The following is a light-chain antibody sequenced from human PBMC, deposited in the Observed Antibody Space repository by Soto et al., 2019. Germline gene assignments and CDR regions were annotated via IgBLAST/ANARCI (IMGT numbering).Light chain of an antibody. V-gene: IGKV3-20*01. CDR1: QIFNNNY. Sequence: IVLTHSPGTLSLSAGERATISCRASQIFNNNYLAWYQQNPGQAPRLVIFAASSRATGVPDRFSGSGSGTDFTLTISRLEPEDFAVYYCQQYAKAPLTFGQGTKVDI. CDR3: QQYAKAPLT. CDR2: AAS. J-gene: IGKJ1*01.